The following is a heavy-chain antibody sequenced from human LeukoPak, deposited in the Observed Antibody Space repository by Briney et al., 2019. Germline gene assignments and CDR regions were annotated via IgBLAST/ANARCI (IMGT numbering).Heavy chain of an antibody. Sequence: PSETLSLTCTVSGGSISSGDYYWSWLRQPPGKGLEWIGYIYYRGNTYYNPSLKSRVTISVDTSKNQFSLKLSSATAADTAVYYCARAGYGDYGVGLWGLGTLVTVSS. D-gene: IGHD4-17*01. V-gene: IGHV4-30-4*01. CDR2: IYYRGNT. J-gene: IGHJ4*02. CDR1: GGSISSGDYY. CDR3: ARAGYGDYGVGL.